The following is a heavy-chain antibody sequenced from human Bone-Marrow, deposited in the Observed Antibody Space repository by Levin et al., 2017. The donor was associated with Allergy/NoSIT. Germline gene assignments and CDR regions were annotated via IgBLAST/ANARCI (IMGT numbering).Heavy chain of an antibody. CDR3: AGRPGPALIPLYDY. CDR2: INPDSGGT. J-gene: IGHJ4*02. V-gene: IGHV1-2*02. Sequence: ASVKVSCEAFGYTFTGYYIHWVRQAPGQRLEWMGWINPDSGGTNYAQSFQGRVTMTGDTTISTAYLELRRLGSDDTAVYYCAGRPGPALIPLYDYWGQGTLVTVSS. CDR1: GYTFTGYY. D-gene: IGHD2-2*01.